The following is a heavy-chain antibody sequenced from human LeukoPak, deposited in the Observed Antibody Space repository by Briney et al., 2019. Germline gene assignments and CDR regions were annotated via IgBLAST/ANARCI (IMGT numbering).Heavy chain of an antibody. Sequence: ASVKVSCKASGGTFSSYAISWVRQAPGQGLEWMGGIIPIFGTANYAQKFQGRVTITADESTSTAYMELSSLRSEDTAVYYCARSGSYYYYGMDVWGQGTTVTVSS. CDR1: GGTFSSYA. CDR2: IIPIFGTA. CDR3: ARSGSYYYYGMDV. J-gene: IGHJ6*02. D-gene: IGHD6-25*01. V-gene: IGHV1-69*13.